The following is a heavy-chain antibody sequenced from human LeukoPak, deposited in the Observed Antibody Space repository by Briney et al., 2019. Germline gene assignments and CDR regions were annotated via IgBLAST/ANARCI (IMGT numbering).Heavy chain of an antibody. D-gene: IGHD3-9*01. CDR1: GFTFSDYY. CDR2: ISSSGSTI. J-gene: IGHJ4*02. Sequence: GGSLRLSCAASGFTFSDYYMSWIRRAPGKGLEWVSYISSSGSTIYYADSVKGRFTISRDNAKNSLYLQMNSLRAEDTAVYYCARGTGDILTGHYDNYFGYWGQGTLVTVSS. V-gene: IGHV3-11*01. CDR3: ARGTGDILTGHYDNYFGY.